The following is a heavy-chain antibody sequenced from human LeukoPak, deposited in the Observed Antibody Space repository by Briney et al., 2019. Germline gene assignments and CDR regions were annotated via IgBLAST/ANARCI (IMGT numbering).Heavy chain of an antibody. CDR2: INPNSGVT. J-gene: IGHJ6*02. CDR1: GYTFTGYY. D-gene: IGHD6-19*01. CDR3: ARASGWHDYGMDV. Sequence: ASVKVSCKASGYTFTGYYMHWVRQAPGQGLERMGWINPNSGVTYYAQNFQGRVTMTRDTSISTAYMELSRLTSDDTAVFCCARASGWHDYGMDVWGQGTTVTVSS. V-gene: IGHV1-2*02.